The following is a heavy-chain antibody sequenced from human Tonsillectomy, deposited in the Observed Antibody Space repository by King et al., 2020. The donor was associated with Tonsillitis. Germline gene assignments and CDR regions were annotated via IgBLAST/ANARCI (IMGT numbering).Heavy chain of an antibody. D-gene: IGHD5-24*01. CDR1: GYTFTSYG. CDR2: INTNNGNT. V-gene: IGHV1-18*01. J-gene: IGHJ4*02. CDR3: AKITSGYFDY. Sequence: VQLVESGAEVKKPGASVKVSCKASGYTFTSYGISWVRQAPGQGLEWMGWINTNNGNTNYAQKFQGRVTMTTDTSTSTAYMDLRSLRSADTAVYYCAKITSGYFDYWGQGTLVTVSS.